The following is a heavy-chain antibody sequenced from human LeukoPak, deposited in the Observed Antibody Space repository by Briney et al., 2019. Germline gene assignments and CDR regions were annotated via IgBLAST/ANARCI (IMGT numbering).Heavy chain of an antibody. J-gene: IGHJ6*02. V-gene: IGHV3-13*05. CDR1: GXTFSNYD. CDR2: VGTAGDP. CDR3: ARGSAIVGATGYYNGMDV. D-gene: IGHD1-26*01. Sequence: GGSLRLSCAASGXTFSNYDIHWVRQATGKGLEWVSGVGTAGDPFYTGSVKGRFTISRENAKNSLYLQMNSLRAGDTAVYYCARGSAIVGATGYYNGMDVWGQGTTVTVSS.